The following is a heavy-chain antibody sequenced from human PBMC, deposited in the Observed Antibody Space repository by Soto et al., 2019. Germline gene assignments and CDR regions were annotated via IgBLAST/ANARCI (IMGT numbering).Heavy chain of an antibody. CDR1: GFTFSSYG. J-gene: IGHJ3*02. CDR2: IWYDGSNK. V-gene: IGHV3-33*01. CDR3: ARETIAVAGNDAFDI. Sequence: QVQLVESGGGVFQPGRSLRLSCAASGFTFSSYGMHWVRQAPGKGLEWVAVIWYDGSNKYYADSVKCRFTISRDNSKSTLYLQMNSLRAEDTAVYDCARETIAVAGNDAFDIWGQGTMVTVSS. D-gene: IGHD6-19*01.